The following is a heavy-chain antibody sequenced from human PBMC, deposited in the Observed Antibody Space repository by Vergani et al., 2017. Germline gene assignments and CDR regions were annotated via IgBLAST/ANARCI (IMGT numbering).Heavy chain of an antibody. V-gene: IGHV3-7*03. CDR1: GFIFSSYW. J-gene: IGHJ4*02. Sequence: EVQLVESGGGSVQPGGSLRLSCAASGFIFSSYWMSWVRQAPGKGLEWVANIKQDGSEKYYVDSVKGRFTISRDNAKNSLYLQMSSLRAEDTAVYYCASAPDVVVVPFDYWGQGTLVTVSS. CDR2: IKQDGSEK. CDR3: ASAPDVVVVPFDY. D-gene: IGHD2-2*01.